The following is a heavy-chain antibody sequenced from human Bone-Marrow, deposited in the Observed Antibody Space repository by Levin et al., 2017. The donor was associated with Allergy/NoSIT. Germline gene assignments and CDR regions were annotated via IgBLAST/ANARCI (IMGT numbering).Heavy chain of an antibody. CDR2: ISSSDNTI. CDR3: ARDHYGALDT. V-gene: IGHV3-48*03. D-gene: IGHD4-17*01. Sequence: LSLTCAASGFRFSNYGMNWVRQAPGKGLEWISYISSSDNTIYYEDSVKGRFTVSRDDGKNSLFLQMNSLRGEDTGIYYCARDHYGALDTWGQGTLVTVSS. J-gene: IGHJ4*02. CDR1: GFRFSNYG.